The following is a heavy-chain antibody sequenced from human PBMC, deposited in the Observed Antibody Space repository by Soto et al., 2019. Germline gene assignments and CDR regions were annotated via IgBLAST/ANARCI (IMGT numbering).Heavy chain of an antibody. CDR3: ARVSRDYGDYVGAFDI. D-gene: IGHD4-17*01. J-gene: IGHJ3*02. CDR2: IYYSGST. V-gene: IGHV4-59*01. Sequence: QVQLQESGPGLVKPSETLSLTCTVSGGSISSYYWSWIRQPPGKGLEWIGYIYYSGSTNYNPSLKRRVTISVDTSKNQFSLKLSSVTAADTAVYYCARVSRDYGDYVGAFDIWGQGTMVTVSS. CDR1: GGSISSYY.